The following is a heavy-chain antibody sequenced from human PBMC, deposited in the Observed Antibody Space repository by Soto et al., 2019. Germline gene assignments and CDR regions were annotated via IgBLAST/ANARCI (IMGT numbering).Heavy chain of an antibody. V-gene: IGHV4-34*01. J-gene: IGHJ3*02. CDR2: INHSGST. Sequence: SETLSLTCAVYGGSFSGYYWSWIRQPPGKGLEWIGEINHSGSTNYNPSLKSRVTISVDTSKNQFSLKLSSVTAADTAVYYCARGQGGSGTTNAFDIWGQGTMVTGSS. CDR1: GGSFSGYY. D-gene: IGHD1-7*01. CDR3: ARGQGGSGTTNAFDI.